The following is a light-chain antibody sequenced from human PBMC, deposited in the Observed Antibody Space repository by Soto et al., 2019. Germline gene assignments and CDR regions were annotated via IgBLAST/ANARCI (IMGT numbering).Light chain of an antibody. Sequence: DIVMTQSSDSLAVSLGERATINCKSSQTVLDSSNNKNHLAWYQQKPGQPPKLLIYWASTRESGVPDRFSGSGAETDFTLTISSLQAEDVAFYYCQQYYGNPPYTFGQGTKLEIK. CDR3: QQYYGNPPYT. CDR1: QTVLDSSNNKNH. J-gene: IGKJ2*01. V-gene: IGKV4-1*01. CDR2: WAS.